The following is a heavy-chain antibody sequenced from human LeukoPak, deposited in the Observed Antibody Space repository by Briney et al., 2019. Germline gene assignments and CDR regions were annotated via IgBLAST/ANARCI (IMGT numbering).Heavy chain of an antibody. CDR1: GSTFSSYG. D-gene: IGHD3-22*01. CDR2: ISYDGSNK. J-gene: IGHJ3*02. CDR3: AKDLVYYDSSPGAFDI. V-gene: IGHV3-30*18. Sequence: GGSLRLSCAASGSTFSSYGMHWVRQAPGKGLEWVAVISYDGSNKYYADSVKGRFTISRDNSKNTLYLQMNSLRAEDTAVYYCAKDLVYYDSSPGAFDIWGQGTMVTVSS.